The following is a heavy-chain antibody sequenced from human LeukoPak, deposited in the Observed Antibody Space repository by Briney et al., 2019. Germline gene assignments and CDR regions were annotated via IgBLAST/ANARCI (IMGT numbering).Heavy chain of an antibody. D-gene: IGHD3-10*01. Sequence: GGSLRLSCAASGFTFSDYNMRWIRQAPGKGLEWVSAISGSGGSTYYADSVKGRFTISRDNSKNTLYLQMNSLRAEDTAVYYCAKEALWFGELLPSYYYYYYMDVWGKGTTVTISS. CDR1: GFTFSDYN. CDR3: AKEALWFGELLPSYYYYYYMDV. CDR2: ISGSGGST. V-gene: IGHV3-23*01. J-gene: IGHJ6*03.